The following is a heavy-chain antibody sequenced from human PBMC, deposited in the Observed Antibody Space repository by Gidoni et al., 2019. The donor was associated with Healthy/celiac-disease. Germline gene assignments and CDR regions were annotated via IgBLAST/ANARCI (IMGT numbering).Heavy chain of an antibody. CDR2: IYTSGST. CDR3: ARGYSGYDLSGWFDP. J-gene: IGHJ5*02. CDR1: GGSIRSCSYY. V-gene: IGHV4-61*02. D-gene: IGHD5-12*01. Sequence: QVPLHASGPGLVKPSPTLSLPCTVPGGSIRSCSYYRIWLRQPAGKGLEWSGRIYTSGSTNYNPSLKSRVTIAVVTSKSRFSLKLSSVTAADTAVYYCARGYSGYDLSGWFDPWGQGTLVTVSS.